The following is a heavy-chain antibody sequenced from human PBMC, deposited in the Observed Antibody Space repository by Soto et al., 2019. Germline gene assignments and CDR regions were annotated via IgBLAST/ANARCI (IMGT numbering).Heavy chain of an antibody. Sequence: GSHRPSCAAPVLTSSKYDISWFRRAPLKGLAWVSFMSGRGGNTYYADSVKGRFTISRDNPKNMLYLQLNSLRAEDTAVYYCAAKPGGLQYYYGMDVWGQGTTDTVSS. CDR3: AAKPGGLQYYYGMDV. CDR1: VLTSSKYD. V-gene: IGHV3-23*01. D-gene: IGHD3-16*01. CDR2: MSGRGGNT. J-gene: IGHJ6*02.